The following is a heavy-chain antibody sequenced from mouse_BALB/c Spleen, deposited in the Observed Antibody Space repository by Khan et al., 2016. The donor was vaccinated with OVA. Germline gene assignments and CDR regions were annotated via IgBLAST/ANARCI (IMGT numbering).Heavy chain of an antibody. CDR2: INTYTGEP. V-gene: IGHV9-3-1*01. CDR3: AEPPYFSYTMAY. D-gene: IGHD2-10*01. Sequence: QIQLVQSGPELKKPGETVKISCKASGYTFTNFGMNWVKQAPGKGLEWMGWINTYTGEPTYADDFKGRFAFSLETSASTAYLLINNLKNEDTATHFCAEPPYFSYTMAYWGQGTSVTVSS. CDR1: GYTFTNFG. J-gene: IGHJ4*01.